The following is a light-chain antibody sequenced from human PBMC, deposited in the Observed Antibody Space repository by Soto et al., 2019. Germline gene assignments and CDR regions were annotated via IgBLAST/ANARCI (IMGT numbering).Light chain of an antibody. J-gene: IGKJ1*01. Sequence: DIQMTQSPSSLSASVGDRVTITCRASQGITNFLAWYQQKPGKVPKLLIYSASTLQSGVTPRFSGSGSGTEFILTINNLQPEDLAAYFCLQVYSFPRTFGLVTKVEIK. V-gene: IGKV1-27*01. CDR2: SAS. CDR3: LQVYSFPRT. CDR1: QGITNF.